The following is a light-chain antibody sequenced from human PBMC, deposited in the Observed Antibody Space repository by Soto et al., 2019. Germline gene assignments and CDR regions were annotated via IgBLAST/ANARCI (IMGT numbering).Light chain of an antibody. J-gene: IGKJ1*01. CDR3: QQYDNWPWT. CDR1: QSVGSN. Sequence: ETVMTQSPDILSVSPGEGATLSCRASQSVGSNLAWYQQKPGQAPRLLIYGASRRATGFPARFSGSGSGTDFTLTISSLQSEDFAVYYCQQYDNWPWTFGQGTKVDIK. V-gene: IGKV3-15*01. CDR2: GAS.